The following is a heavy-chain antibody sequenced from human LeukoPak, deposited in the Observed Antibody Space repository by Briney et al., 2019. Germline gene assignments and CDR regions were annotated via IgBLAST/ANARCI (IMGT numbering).Heavy chain of an antibody. V-gene: IGHV3-21*01. CDR1: GFTFSSYS. CDR2: ISSSSSYI. D-gene: IGHD6-13*01. J-gene: IGHJ4*02. Sequence: GGSLRLSCAASGFTFSSYSMNWVRQAPGKGLEWVSSISSSSSYIYYADSVKGRFTISRDNAKNSLYLRMNSLRAEDTAVYYCARDPGIAAAGNFWGQGTLVTVSS. CDR3: ARDPGIAAAGNF.